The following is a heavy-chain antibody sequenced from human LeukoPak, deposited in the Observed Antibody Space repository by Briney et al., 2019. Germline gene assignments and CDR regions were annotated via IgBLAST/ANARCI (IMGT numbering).Heavy chain of an antibody. J-gene: IGHJ4*02. CDR2: IWYDGSNK. CDR1: GFTFSSYG. V-gene: IGHV3-33*01. Sequence: GGSLGLSCAASGFTFSSYGMHWVRQAPGKGLEWVAVIWYDGSNKYYADSVKGRITISRDNSKNTLYLQMNSLRAEDTAVYYCARDSGYCSSTSCFTNFDYWGQGTLVTVAS. D-gene: IGHD2-2*01. CDR3: ARDSGYCSSTSCFTNFDY.